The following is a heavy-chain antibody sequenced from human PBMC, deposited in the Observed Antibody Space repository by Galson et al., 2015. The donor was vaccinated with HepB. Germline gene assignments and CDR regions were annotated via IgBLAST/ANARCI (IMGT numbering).Heavy chain of an antibody. D-gene: IGHD1-14*01. V-gene: IGHV1-18*01. CDR3: ARDHRSLTPPTYYYYYMDV. Sequence: SVKVSCKASGYTFTSYGISWVRQAPGQGLEWMGWISAYNGNTNYAQKLQGRVTMTTDTSTSTAYMELRSLRSDDTAVYYCARDHRSLTPPTYYYYYMDVWGKGTTVTVSS. CDR1: GYTFTSYG. J-gene: IGHJ6*03. CDR2: ISAYNGNT.